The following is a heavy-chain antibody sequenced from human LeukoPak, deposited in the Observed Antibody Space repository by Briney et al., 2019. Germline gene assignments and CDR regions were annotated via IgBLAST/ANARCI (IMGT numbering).Heavy chain of an antibody. Sequence: ASVKVSCKTSGYTFSSYDISWVRQAPGQGLEWVGWISAYNGNTNYAQNFQGRVTMTTETSTSTAYMELRSLRSDDTAVYYCARGKRGMDVWGQGTTVTVSS. J-gene: IGHJ6*02. CDR2: ISAYNGNT. V-gene: IGHV1-18*01. CDR1: GYTFSSYD. CDR3: ARGKRGMDV.